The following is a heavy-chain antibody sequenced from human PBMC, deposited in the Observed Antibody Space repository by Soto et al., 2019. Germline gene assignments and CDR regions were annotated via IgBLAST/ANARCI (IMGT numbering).Heavy chain of an antibody. CDR1: GYSFNTYA. Sequence: QVQLVQSGAEVKKPGASVKVSCKASGYSFNTYAISWVRQAPGQGLEWMGWISGYNHNTNYAGKFQGRVTVTADRSTSTAYMELRSLTSNDTAVYYCAREYGMDVWGQGIPVTVS. CDR2: ISGYNHNT. CDR3: AREYGMDV. V-gene: IGHV1-18*01. J-gene: IGHJ6*02.